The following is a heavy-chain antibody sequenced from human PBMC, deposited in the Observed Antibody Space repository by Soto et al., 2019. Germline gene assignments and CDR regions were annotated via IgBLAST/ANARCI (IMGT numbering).Heavy chain of an antibody. V-gene: IGHV4-30-4*01. J-gene: IGHJ4*01. D-gene: IGHD2-15*01. CDR1: GGSISSGNYY. CDR3: ATMGTPATGLYFFDY. CDR2: ISYSGST. Sequence: QVQLQESGPGLVKPSQTLSLTCTVSGGSISSGNYYWSWIRQPPGKGLEWIGFISYSGSTYYSTSLKSRVTISVDTSKGQFSLNLSFVTAADTAVYYCATMGTPATGLYFFDYWGHGSLVTVSS.